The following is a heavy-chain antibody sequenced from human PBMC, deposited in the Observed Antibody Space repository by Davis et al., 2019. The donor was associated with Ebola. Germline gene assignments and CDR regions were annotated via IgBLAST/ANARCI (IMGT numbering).Heavy chain of an antibody. CDR1: GFTFTSYS. Sequence: GESLRLSCAASGFTFTSYSMTWVRQAPGKGLEWVSGISGSGSTYYADSVKGRFTFSRDNSKNTLYLQMNSLRAADTAVYYCAKGSLYGSRSITAGVDVWGQGTTVTASS. CDR2: ISGSGST. V-gene: IGHV3-23*01. J-gene: IGHJ6*02. CDR3: AKGSLYGSRSITAGVDV. D-gene: IGHD4-17*01.